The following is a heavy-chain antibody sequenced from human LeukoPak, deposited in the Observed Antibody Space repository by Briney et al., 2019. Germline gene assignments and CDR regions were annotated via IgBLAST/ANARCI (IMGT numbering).Heavy chain of an antibody. CDR1: GYTFTSYD. D-gene: IGHD2-2*01. J-gene: IGHJ3*02. CDR2: MNPNSGNT. CDR3: ARGLGYCSSTSCSNDAFDI. V-gene: IGHV1-8*01. Sequence: ASVKVSCKASGYTFTSYDINWVRQAPGQGLEWMGWMNPNSGNTGYAQKFQGRVTMTRNTSISTAYMELSSLRSEDTAVYYCARGLGYCSSTSCSNDAFDIWGQGTMVTVSS.